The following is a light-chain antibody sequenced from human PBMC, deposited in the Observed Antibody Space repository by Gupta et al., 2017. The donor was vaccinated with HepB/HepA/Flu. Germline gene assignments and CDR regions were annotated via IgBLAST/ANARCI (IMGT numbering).Light chain of an antibody. V-gene: IGKV1-12*01. CDR3: QQADTFPWT. CDR1: QDVSNW. J-gene: IGKJ1*01. CDR2: SAS. Sequence: DIQMTQSPSSVSAFLGDTVTITCRASQDVSNWLAWYQQKPGKAPNLLIFSASRLQSGVPSRFSGSGYGTDFTLIISSLKPEDFATYYCQQADTFPWTFGQGTKVEI.